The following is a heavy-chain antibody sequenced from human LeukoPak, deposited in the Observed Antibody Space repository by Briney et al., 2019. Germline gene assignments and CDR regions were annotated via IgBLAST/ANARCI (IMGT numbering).Heavy chain of an antibody. CDR2: ISGSGGST. D-gene: IGHD3-10*01. CDR3: AKDPGRTAPPVWWFDP. Sequence: GGSLRLSCAASGFTFSSYAMSWVRQAPGKGLEWVSPISGSGGSTYYADSVKGRFTISRDNSKNTLYLQMNRLRAEDTAVYYCAKDPGRTAPPVWWFDPWGQGTLVTVSS. J-gene: IGHJ5*02. CDR1: GFTFSSYA. V-gene: IGHV3-23*01.